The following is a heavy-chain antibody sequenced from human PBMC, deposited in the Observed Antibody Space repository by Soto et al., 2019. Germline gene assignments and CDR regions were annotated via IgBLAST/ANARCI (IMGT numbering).Heavy chain of an antibody. Sequence: GASVKVSCKASGYTFTSYGISWVRQAPGQGLEWMGWISAYNGNTNYAQKLQGRVTMTTDTSTSTAYMELRSLRSDDTAVYYCARDRKRFRAATHIYYYMDVWGKGTTVTVSS. V-gene: IGHV1-18*01. D-gene: IGHD3-10*01. CDR1: GYTFTSYG. CDR3: ARDRKRFRAATHIYYYMDV. CDR2: ISAYNGNT. J-gene: IGHJ6*03.